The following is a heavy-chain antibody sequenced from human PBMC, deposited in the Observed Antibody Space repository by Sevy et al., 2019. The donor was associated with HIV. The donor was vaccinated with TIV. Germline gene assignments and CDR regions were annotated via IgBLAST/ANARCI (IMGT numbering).Heavy chain of an antibody. CDR1: GGSITSLY. CDR3: VGENAWGRGYS. CDR2: INYNGLI. V-gene: IGHV4-59*08. J-gene: IGHJ4*02. D-gene: IGHD1-26*01. Sequence: SETLSLTCTVSGGSITSLYWNWIRQPPGKGLEWIANINYNGLINYNPSLKSRVTLSLDTSKNQFSQGLSSVTAADTAMYYCVGENAWGRGYSWGQGTLVTVSS.